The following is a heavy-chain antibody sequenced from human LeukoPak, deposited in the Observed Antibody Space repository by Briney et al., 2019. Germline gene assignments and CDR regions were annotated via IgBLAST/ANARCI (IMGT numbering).Heavy chain of an antibody. D-gene: IGHD3-10*01. CDR3: ATHSYYYGWGSYPHYLDY. CDR1: GFTFDDNG. CDR2: LNWNGGTT. Sequence: GGSLRLSCAASGFTFDDNGMSWVRQAPGKWLEWVSGLNWNGGTTGYADSVKGRFTISRDNAKNFLYLQMNSLRAEDTALYYCATHSYYYGWGSYPHYLDYWGQGTLVTVSS. V-gene: IGHV3-20*04. J-gene: IGHJ4*02.